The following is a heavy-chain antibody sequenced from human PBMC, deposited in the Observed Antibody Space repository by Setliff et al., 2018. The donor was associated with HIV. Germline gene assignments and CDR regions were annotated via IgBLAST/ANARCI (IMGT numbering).Heavy chain of an antibody. CDR2: ISAYNGNT. CDR1: GYTFTSYG. Sequence: GPSVKVSCKASGYTFTSYGIIWVRQAPGQGLEWMGWISAYNGNTNYAQKLQGRVTMTTDTSTSTAYMELRSLRSDDTAVYYCARVLWELPQGDYWGQGTLVTVSS. V-gene: IGHV1-18*01. CDR3: ARVLWELPQGDY. J-gene: IGHJ4*02. D-gene: IGHD1-26*01.